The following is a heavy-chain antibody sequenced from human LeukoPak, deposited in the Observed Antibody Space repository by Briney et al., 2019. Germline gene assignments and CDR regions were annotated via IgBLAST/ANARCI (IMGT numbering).Heavy chain of an antibody. V-gene: IGHV4-4*07. CDR1: GGSISSYY. J-gene: IGHJ4*02. CDR3: ARVPKRGTWRLYYFDY. CDR2: IYTSGST. D-gene: IGHD3-16*01. Sequence: SETLSLTCTVSGGSISSYYWSWIRQPAGKGLEWIGRIYTSGSTNYNPSLKSRVTISVDTSKNQFSLKLSSVTAADTAVYYCARVPKRGTWRLYYFDYWGQGTLVTVSS.